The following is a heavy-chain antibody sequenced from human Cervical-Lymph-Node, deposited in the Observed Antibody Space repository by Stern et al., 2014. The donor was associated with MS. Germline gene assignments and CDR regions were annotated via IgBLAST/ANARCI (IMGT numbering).Heavy chain of an antibody. V-gene: IGHV4-59*01. J-gene: IGHJ4*02. Sequence: QVQLGQSGPGLVKPSETLSLTCTVSGGSISSYYWSWIRQPPGKGLEWIGYIYYSESTNYNPSLKSRVTISVDTSKNQFSLKLSSVTAADTAVYYCARGYGGNPIDYWGQGTLVTVSS. CDR3: ARGYGGNPIDY. CDR1: GGSISSYY. CDR2: IYYSEST. D-gene: IGHD4-23*01.